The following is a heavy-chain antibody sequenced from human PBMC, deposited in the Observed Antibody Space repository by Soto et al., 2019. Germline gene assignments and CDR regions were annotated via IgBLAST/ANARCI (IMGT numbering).Heavy chain of an antibody. D-gene: IGHD3-10*01. CDR2: IYSGGST. V-gene: IGHV3-66*01. CDR3: ARGVAVYYGSGSYPPDY. CDR1: GFTVSSNY. J-gene: IGHJ4*02. Sequence: GGSLRLSCAASGFTVSSNYMSWVRQAPGKGLEWVSVIYSGGSTYYADSVKGRFTISRDNSKNTLYLQMNSLRAEDTAVYYCARGVAVYYGSGSYPPDYWGQGTLVTVSS.